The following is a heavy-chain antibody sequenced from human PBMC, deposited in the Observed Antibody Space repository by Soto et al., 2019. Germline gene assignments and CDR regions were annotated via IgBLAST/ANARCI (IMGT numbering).Heavy chain of an antibody. CDR3: ARIHVGIAAADVLYYYGMDL. D-gene: IGHD6-13*01. V-gene: IGHV5-10-1*01. CDR2: IDPSDSYT. CDR1: GYSFTSYW. Sequence: GESLKISCKGSGYSFTSYWISWVRQMPGKGLEWMGRIDPSDSYTNYSPSFQGHVTISADKSISTAYLQWSSLKASDTAMYYCARIHVGIAAADVLYYYGMDLWGQGTTVTVSS. J-gene: IGHJ6*02.